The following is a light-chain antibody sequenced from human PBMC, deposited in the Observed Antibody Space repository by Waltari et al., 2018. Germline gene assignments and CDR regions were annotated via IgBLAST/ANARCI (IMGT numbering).Light chain of an antibody. CDR2: AVS. CDR3: QQSYDTPPT. V-gene: IGKV1-39*01. Sequence: DIQMTQSPSSLSASVGDKVTITCRASQTISSFLNWYQQKPGRAPKLLVTAVSTLQSGVPSRCSGTESGTDFTLTISNLQPEDFATYYCQQSYDTPPTFGQGT. CDR1: QTISSF. J-gene: IGKJ2*01.